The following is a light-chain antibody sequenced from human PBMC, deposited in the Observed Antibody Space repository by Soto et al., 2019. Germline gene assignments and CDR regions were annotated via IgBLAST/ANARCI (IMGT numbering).Light chain of an antibody. J-gene: IGKJ1*01. V-gene: IGKV3-15*01. CDR1: QRVSSN. CDR2: GAS. CDR3: QQYNNWPSWT. Sequence: EIVMTQSPATLSVSPGERATLSCRASQRVSSNLAWCQQKPGQAPRLLIYGASTRATGIPARFSGSGSGTESTLTISSLQSEDCAVYYCQQYNNWPSWTFGQGTKVDIK.